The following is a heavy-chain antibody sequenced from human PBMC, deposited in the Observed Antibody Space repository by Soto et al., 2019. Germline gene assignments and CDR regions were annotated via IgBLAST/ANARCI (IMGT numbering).Heavy chain of an antibody. J-gene: IGHJ3*01. CDR1: GFSLSASGVG. CDR3: AHSSPDGSCDV. V-gene: IGHV2-5*02. CDR2: VFWDDDK. Sequence: QITMRESGPPLVKPTQTLTLTCSSSGFSLSASGVGVGWIRQPPGKALEWLALVFWDDDKFYSPPLQSRLTITKDTSKNQVVLTVTNIDPVDTATYYCAHSSPDGSCDVWGQGTMVTVSS. D-gene: IGHD3-10*01.